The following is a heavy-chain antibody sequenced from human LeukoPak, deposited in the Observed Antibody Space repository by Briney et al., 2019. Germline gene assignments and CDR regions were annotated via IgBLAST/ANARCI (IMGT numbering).Heavy chain of an antibody. CDR1: GFTFSSYA. V-gene: IGHV3-30-3*01. D-gene: IGHD1-26*01. J-gene: IGHJ4*02. Sequence: GGSLRLSCAASGFTFSSYAMHWVRQAPGKGLEWVAVISYDGSNKYYADSVKGRFTISRDNSKNTLYLQMNSLRAEDTAVYYCARDIFGGSPGDYWGQGTLVTVSS. CDR2: ISYDGSNK. CDR3: ARDIFGGSPGDY.